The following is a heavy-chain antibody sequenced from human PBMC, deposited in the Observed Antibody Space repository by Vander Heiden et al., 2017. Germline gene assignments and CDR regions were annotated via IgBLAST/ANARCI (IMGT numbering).Heavy chain of an antibody. CDR1: SLSADSFY. CDR3: ALKARHEWLRGTVSFFNF. D-gene: IGHD5-12*01. V-gene: IGHV4-39*02. J-gene: IGHJ4*02. CDR2: VYFSGST. Sequence: SLSADSFYWGWLRQPPGKGLEWIGGVYFSGSTYHHPSLRSRATLSVDASKTHLSLKLNSVTAADTAVYYWALKARHEWLRGTVSFFNFWGPGTLVAVSS.